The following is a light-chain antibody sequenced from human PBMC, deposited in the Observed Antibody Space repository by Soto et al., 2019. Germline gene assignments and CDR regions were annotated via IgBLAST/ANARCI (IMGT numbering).Light chain of an antibody. CDR2: ANR. CDR1: SSNSGAGYD. V-gene: IGLV1-40*01. J-gene: IGLJ2*01. CDR3: QSYDSSLRGSL. Sequence: QSVRTQPPSVSAAPGQRVTISCTGSSSNSGAGYDVHWYQHLPGTAPKLLIYANRGRPSGVPDRFSGSKSGTSASLGITGVQDEDEADYYCQSYDSSLRGSLFGGGTKLTVL.